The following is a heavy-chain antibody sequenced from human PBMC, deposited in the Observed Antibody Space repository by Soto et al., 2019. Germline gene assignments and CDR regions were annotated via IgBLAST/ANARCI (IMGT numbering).Heavy chain of an antibody. J-gene: IGHJ4*01. CDR1: GFTFSNHG. CDR2: ISGYNGHT. V-gene: IGHV1-18*01. CDR3: ARVGGDVDYVWRTHRALEY. Sequence: QVQVVQSGPEVKKPGASVKVSCKVSGFTFSNHGLSWVRQAPGQGLERMGWISGYNGHTNYAQKFQGRVTVTNDTSTPTGTRTVYMELRSLTSDDTAVYYCARVGGDVDYVWRTHRALEYWGHGTLVTVSS. D-gene: IGHD3-16*01.